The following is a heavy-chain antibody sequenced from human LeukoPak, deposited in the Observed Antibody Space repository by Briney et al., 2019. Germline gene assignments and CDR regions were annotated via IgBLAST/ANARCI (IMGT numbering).Heavy chain of an antibody. CDR1: GGSISSYY. CDR2: IYYRGRT. Sequence: SETLSLTCTASGGSISSYYWIWIRQPPGKGLEWIGYIYYRGRTNYNPSLKSRVTISVDTSKNQFSLKLSSVTAADTAVYYCARVLGCSTTSCYAAYIDSWGQGTLVTVSS. J-gene: IGHJ4*02. D-gene: IGHD2-2*01. V-gene: IGHV4-59*01. CDR3: ARVLGCSTTSCYAAYIDS.